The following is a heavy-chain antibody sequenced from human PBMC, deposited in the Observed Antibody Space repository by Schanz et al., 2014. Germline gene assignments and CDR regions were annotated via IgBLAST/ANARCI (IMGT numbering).Heavy chain of an antibody. CDR3: AKDAPYPFDL. Sequence: EVQLVESGGGLIQPGGSLRLSCAASGITFSSHSFNWVRQAPGKGLEWVSTIGTSGGTNYAESVKGRFTISRDNSKNTLYLQMNSLRAEDTAIYYCAKDAPYPFDLWGRGTLITVSS. CDR1: GITFSSHS. V-gene: IGHV3-23*04. J-gene: IGHJ2*01. CDR2: IGTSGGT.